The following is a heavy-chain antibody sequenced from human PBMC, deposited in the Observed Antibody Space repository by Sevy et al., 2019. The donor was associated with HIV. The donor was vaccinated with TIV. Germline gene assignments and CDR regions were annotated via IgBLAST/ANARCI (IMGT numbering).Heavy chain of an antibody. V-gene: IGHV4-59*08. Sequence: SETLSLTCTVSGGSITSLYWNWIRQPPGKGLEWIANIYYNGQINYNPSLKSRVTISLDTSKNQFSLRLSSVTAADTAMYYCAGENAWGRGYSWGQGTLVTVSS. CDR1: GGSITSLY. D-gene: IGHD1-26*01. CDR3: AGENAWGRGYS. CDR2: IYYNGQI. J-gene: IGHJ4*02.